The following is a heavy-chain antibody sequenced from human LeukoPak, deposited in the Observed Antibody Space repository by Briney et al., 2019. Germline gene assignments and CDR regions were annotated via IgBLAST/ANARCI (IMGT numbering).Heavy chain of an antibody. Sequence: PGRSLRLSCAASGFTFSSYGMHWVRQAPGKGLEWVAVIWYDGSNKYYADSVKGRFTISRDNSKNTLYLQMNSLRAEDTAVYYCAKGDRWLQPDYWGQGTLVTVSS. D-gene: IGHD5-12*01. V-gene: IGHV3-33*06. CDR3: AKGDRWLQPDY. CDR1: GFTFSSYG. J-gene: IGHJ4*02. CDR2: IWYDGSNK.